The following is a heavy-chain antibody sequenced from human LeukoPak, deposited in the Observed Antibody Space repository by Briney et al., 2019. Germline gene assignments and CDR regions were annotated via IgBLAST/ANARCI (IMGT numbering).Heavy chain of an antibody. CDR2: INHSGST. V-gene: IGHV4-38-2*02. CDR1: GYSISSGYY. CDR3: ARGPRIAAAGQNYYYYGMDV. Sequence: SETLSLTCTVSGYSISSGYYWGWIRQPPGKGLEWIGEINHSGSTNYNPSLKSRVTISVDTSKNQFSLKLSSVTAADTAVYYCARGPRIAAAGQNYYYYGMDVWGQGTTVTVSS. J-gene: IGHJ6*02. D-gene: IGHD6-13*01.